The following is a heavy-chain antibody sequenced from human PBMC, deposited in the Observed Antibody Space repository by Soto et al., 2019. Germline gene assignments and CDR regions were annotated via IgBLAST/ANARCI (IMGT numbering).Heavy chain of an antibody. CDR2: IYHSGST. Sequence: QLQLQESGSGLVKPSQTLSLTCAVSGGSINTATHSWSWIRQPPGKGLEWIGYIYHSGSTYYNPSVKSPVTISIDKSNNQFSLGLSSVTAADTAVYYCARVGVVTTTGDDYWGQGILVTVSS. D-gene: IGHD4-4*01. CDR1: GGSINTATHS. J-gene: IGHJ4*02. CDR3: ARVGVVTTTGDDY. V-gene: IGHV4-30-2*01.